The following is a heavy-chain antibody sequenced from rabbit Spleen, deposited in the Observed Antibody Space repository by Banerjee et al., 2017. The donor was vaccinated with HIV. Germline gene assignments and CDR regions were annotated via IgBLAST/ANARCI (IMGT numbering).Heavy chain of an antibody. CDR3: ARDTASSFSSYGMDL. CDR2: IDAGSSGFT. V-gene: IGHV1S40*01. Sequence: VESGGGLVKPGASLTLTCIASGVSFSGSSYMCWVRQAPGKGLEWIGCIDAGSSGFTYFATWAKGRFTISKTSSTTVTLQMTRLTAADTATYFCARDTASSFSSYGMDLWGQGTLVTVS. D-gene: IGHD8-1*01. J-gene: IGHJ3*01. CDR1: GVSFSGSSY.